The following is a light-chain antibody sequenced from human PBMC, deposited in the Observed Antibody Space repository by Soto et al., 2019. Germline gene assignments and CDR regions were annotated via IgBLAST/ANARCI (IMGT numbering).Light chain of an antibody. Sequence: EIVLTQSPGTLSLSPGERATLSCRASQSVYNNLLAWYRQKPGEAPKLLIYGASGRATGIPDRFSGSGSGTDFTLTISSLEPEDFAVSFCQQYGSAPLTFGGGTKVEI. CDR2: GAS. V-gene: IGKV3-20*01. J-gene: IGKJ4*01. CDR1: QSVYNNL. CDR3: QQYGSAPLT.